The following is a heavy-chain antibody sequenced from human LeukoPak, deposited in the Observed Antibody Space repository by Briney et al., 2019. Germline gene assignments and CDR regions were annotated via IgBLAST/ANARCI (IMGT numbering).Heavy chain of an antibody. Sequence: GGSLRLSCTASGFTFSDCDMNWFRQAPGKGQEWVSSISYRTSHIYYADSVKGRFTISRDNAKNSLYLQMDSLRAEDTAVYFCGRAFPPLRTAAAGDYWGQGTLVTVSS. CDR3: GRAFPPLRTAAAGDY. J-gene: IGHJ4*02. V-gene: IGHV3-21*01. D-gene: IGHD6-13*01. CDR1: GFTFSDCD. CDR2: ISYRTSHI.